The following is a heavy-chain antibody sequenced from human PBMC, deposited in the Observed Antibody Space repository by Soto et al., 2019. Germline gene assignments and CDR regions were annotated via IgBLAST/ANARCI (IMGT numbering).Heavy chain of an antibody. Sequence: QVQLVQSGAEVKKPGSSVKVSCKASGDTFSTYTITWMRQAPGQGLEWMGGIIPRSATSNYAQKFQGRVTIPADESTNKAYMEVSSLRSADTAVYYCAREGLVLVPPTVNSDYYYYAMDVWGQGTTVTVSS. CDR2: IIPRSATS. J-gene: IGHJ6*02. CDR3: AREGLVLVPPTVNSDYYYYAMDV. D-gene: IGHD2-2*01. CDR1: GDTFSTYT. V-gene: IGHV1-69*12.